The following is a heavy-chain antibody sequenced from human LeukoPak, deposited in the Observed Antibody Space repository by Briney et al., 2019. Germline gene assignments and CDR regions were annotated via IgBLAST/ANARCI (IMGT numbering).Heavy chain of an antibody. D-gene: IGHD2-2*01. Sequence: SVKVSCKASGGTFSSCAISWVRQAPGQGLEWMGGIIPIFGTANYAQKYQGRVTITADKSTSTAYMELRSLRSEDTAVYYCARAEAGAIVVVPAGTGARYYYGMDVWGKGTTVTVSS. CDR2: IIPIFGTA. CDR1: GGTFSSCA. J-gene: IGHJ6*04. CDR3: ARAEAGAIVVVPAGTGARYYYGMDV. V-gene: IGHV1-69*06.